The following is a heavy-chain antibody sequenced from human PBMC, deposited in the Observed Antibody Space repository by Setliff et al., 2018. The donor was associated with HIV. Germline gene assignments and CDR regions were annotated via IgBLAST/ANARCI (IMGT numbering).Heavy chain of an antibody. V-gene: IGHV4-34*01. J-gene: IGHJ4*02. CDR2: INHSGTT. D-gene: IGHD3-10*01. Sequence: SWIRQPPGKSLEWIGEINHSGTTNYSPSFKSRLNISVDVSKNQFSLRLASLSAADTAAYFCAAKPMIRGRPFAFWGQATLVTVSS. CDR3: AAKPMIRGRPFAF.